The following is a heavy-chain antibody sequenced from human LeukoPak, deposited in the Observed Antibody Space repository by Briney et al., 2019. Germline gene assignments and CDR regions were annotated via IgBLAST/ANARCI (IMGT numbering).Heavy chain of an antibody. V-gene: IGHV3-30-3*01. CDR3: TRLGVGATPPKPYYFYGMDV. D-gene: IGHD1-26*01. Sequence: GRSLRLSCAASGFTFSSYAMHWVRQAPGKGLEWVAVISYDGSNKYYADSVKGRFTISRDNSKNTLYLQMNSLRAEDTAVYYCTRLGVGATPPKPYYFYGMDVWGQGTTVTVSS. CDR1: GFTFSSYA. J-gene: IGHJ6*02. CDR2: ISYDGSNK.